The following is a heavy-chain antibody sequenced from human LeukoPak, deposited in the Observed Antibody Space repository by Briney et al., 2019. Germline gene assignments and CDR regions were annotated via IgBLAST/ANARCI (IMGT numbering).Heavy chain of an antibody. Sequence: SVKVSCKASGYTFTTYAMNWVRQAPGQGLEWMGGIIPIFGTANYAQKFQGRVTITADKSTRTAYIELSSLRSEDTAVYYCARARGDYSPIYYYYMDVWGKGTTVTVSS. CDR1: GYTFTTYA. J-gene: IGHJ6*03. CDR3: ARARGDYSPIYYYYMDV. D-gene: IGHD4-17*01. CDR2: IIPIFGTA. V-gene: IGHV1-69*06.